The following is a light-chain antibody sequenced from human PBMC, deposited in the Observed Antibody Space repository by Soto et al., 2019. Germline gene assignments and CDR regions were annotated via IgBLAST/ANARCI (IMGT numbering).Light chain of an antibody. CDR3: QQYGSSPIT. CDR2: DTS. J-gene: IGKJ5*01. CDR1: QSVSSN. Sequence: EIVMTQSPGTLSSSPGERATLPCRASQSVSSNLAWYQQKPGQAPRLLIYDTSSRATGIPDRFSGSGSGTDFTLTVSRLEPEDFAVYYCQQYGSSPITFGQGTRLEIK. V-gene: IGKV3-20*01.